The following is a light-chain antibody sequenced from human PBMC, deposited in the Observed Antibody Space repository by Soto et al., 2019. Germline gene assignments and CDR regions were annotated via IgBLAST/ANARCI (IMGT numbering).Light chain of an antibody. CDR3: QQRSNWPPT. CDR1: QNVGNN. V-gene: IGKV3-15*01. Sequence: EIVMTQSPATLSVSPVERATLSCMASQNVGNNLVWYQQKPGQAPRLLIYGASTRATGIPARFSGSGSGTDFTLTISSLEPEDFAVYYCQQRSNWPPTFGQGTRLEIK. CDR2: GAS. J-gene: IGKJ5*01.